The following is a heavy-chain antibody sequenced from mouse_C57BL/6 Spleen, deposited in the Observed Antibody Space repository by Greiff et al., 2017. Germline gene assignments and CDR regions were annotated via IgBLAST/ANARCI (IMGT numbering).Heavy chain of an antibody. CDR3: ERSGPYYAMDY. V-gene: IGHV1-76*01. CDR2: IYPGSGNT. CDR1: GYAFTDYY. Sequence: QVQLQQSGAELVRPGASVKLSCKASGYAFTDYYINWVKQRPGQGLEWIARIYPGSGNTYYNEKFKGKATLTAEKSSSTAYMQLSSLTSEVSAVYFCERSGPYYAMDYWGQGTSVTVSS. J-gene: IGHJ4*01.